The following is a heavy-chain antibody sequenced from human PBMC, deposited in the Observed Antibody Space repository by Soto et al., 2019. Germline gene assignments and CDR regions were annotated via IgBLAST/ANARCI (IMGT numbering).Heavy chain of an antibody. V-gene: IGHV1-8*01. CDR3: ARGGEQLVLYYYYAMDV. CDR1: GYTFTSYD. CDR2: MNPNSGNT. D-gene: IGHD6-13*01. Sequence: GASVKVSCKASGYTFTSYDINWVRQATGQGLEWMGWMNPNSGNTGYAQKFQGRVTMTRNTSISTAYMELSSLRSEDTAVYYCARGGEQLVLYYYYAMDVWGQGTTVTVSS. J-gene: IGHJ6*02.